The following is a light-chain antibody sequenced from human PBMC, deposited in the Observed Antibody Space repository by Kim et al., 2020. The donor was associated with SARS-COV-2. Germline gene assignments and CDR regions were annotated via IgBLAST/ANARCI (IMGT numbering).Light chain of an antibody. CDR3: QQRSNWPPGPQWT. CDR2: DAS. J-gene: IGKJ1*01. V-gene: IGKV3-11*01. Sequence: EIVLTQSSATLSLSPGERATLSCRASQSVSSYLAWYQQKPGQAPRLLIYDASNRATGIPARFSGSGSGTDFTLTISSLEPEDFAVYYCQQRSNWPPGPQWTFGQGTKVDIK. CDR1: QSVSSY.